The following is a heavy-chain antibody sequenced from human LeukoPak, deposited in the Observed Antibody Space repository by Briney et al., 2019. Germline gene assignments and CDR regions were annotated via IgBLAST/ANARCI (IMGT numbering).Heavy chain of an antibody. J-gene: IGHJ5*02. V-gene: IGHV4-61*02. Sequence: PSETLSLTCTVPGASISSESYYWTWIRQPAGKGLEWLGRIYNTGSTKYNPSLKSRVTISIDTSKNQFSLKLNSVTAADTAVYYCARVMAVNPDWFDPWGQGTLVTVSS. CDR3: ARVMAVNPDWFDP. D-gene: IGHD5-24*01. CDR1: GASISSESYY. CDR2: IYNTGST.